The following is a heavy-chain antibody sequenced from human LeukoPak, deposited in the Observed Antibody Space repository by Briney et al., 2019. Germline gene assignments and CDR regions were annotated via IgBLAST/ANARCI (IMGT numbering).Heavy chain of an antibody. CDR2: IYTSGST. Sequence: KPSETLSLTCTVSGGPISSYYWSWIRQPAGKGLEWIGRIYTSGSTNYNPSLKSRVTMSVDTSKNQFSLKLSSVTAADTAVYYCARDTIGYCSSTSCSSDYYYYMDVWGKGTTVTVSS. J-gene: IGHJ6*03. D-gene: IGHD2-2*01. CDR3: ARDTIGYCSSTSCSSDYYYYMDV. CDR1: GGPISSYY. V-gene: IGHV4-4*07.